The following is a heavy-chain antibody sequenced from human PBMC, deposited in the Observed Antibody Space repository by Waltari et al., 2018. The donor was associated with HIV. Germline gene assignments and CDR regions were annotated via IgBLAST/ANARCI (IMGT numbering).Heavy chain of an antibody. Sequence: QVQLQESGPGLVKPSETLSLTCTVSGGSITSDYWSWIRQPPGTGLEWIGYVSYSGNTNYNPSLKSRVTISVDTSKDQFSLKLSSVTAADTAVYYCATKLSGKGWFDPWGQGTLVTVSS. V-gene: IGHV4-59*01. CDR2: VSYSGNT. CDR1: GGSITSDY. CDR3: ATKLSGKGWFDP. D-gene: IGHD3-10*01. J-gene: IGHJ5*02.